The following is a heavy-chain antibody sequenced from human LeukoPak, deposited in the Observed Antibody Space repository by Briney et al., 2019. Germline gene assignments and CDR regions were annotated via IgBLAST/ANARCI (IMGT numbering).Heavy chain of an antibody. CDR2: IYYSGST. Sequence: SETLSLTCAVYGGSFSSYYWSWIRQPPGKGLEWIGYIYYSGSTNYSPSLKSRVTISVDTSKNQFSLKLSSVTAADTAVYYCARISPLPMPNAPYVDYWGQGTLVTVSS. D-gene: IGHD2-2*01. CDR1: GGSFSSYY. CDR3: ARISPLPMPNAPYVDY. V-gene: IGHV4-59*01. J-gene: IGHJ4*02.